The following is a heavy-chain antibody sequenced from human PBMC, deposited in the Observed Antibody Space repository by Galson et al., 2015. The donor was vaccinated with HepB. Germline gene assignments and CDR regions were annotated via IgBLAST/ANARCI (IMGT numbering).Heavy chain of an antibody. J-gene: IGHJ4*02. CDR3: ARGPGYYDSSGYTFGYFDY. CDR2: IYYSGST. CDR1: GGSISSSSYY. D-gene: IGHD3-22*01. V-gene: IGHV4-39*01. Sequence: ETLSLTCTVSGGSISSSSYYWGWIRQPPGKGLEWIGSIYYSGSTYYNPSLKSRVTISVDTSKNQFSLKLSSVTAADTAVYYCARGPGYYDSSGYTFGYFDYWGQGTLVTVSS.